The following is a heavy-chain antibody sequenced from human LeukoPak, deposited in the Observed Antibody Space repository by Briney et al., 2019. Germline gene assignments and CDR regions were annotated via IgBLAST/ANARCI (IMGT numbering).Heavy chain of an antibody. CDR3: ARIAVAGPFDY. D-gene: IGHD6-19*01. CDR2: IWYDGSNK. V-gene: IGHV3-33*01. CDR1: GFTFSSYC. J-gene: IGHJ4*02. Sequence: GRSLRLSCAASGFTFSSYCMHWVRQAPGKGLEWVAVIWYDGSNKYYADSVKGRFTISRDNSKNTLYLQMNSLRAEDTAVYYCARIAVAGPFDYWGQGTLVSVSS.